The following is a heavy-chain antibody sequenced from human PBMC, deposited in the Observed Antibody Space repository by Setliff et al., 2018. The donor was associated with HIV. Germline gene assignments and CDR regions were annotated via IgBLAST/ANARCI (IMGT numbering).Heavy chain of an antibody. CDR2: IHPVDSDV. CDR1: GYIFTGYW. V-gene: IGHV5-51*01. CDR3: ARTGDTSGYYFYIFDL. J-gene: IGHJ3*01. D-gene: IGHD3-22*01. Sequence: PGESLKISCQGSGYIFTGYWVGWVRQMAGKGLEWMGMIHPVDSDVRYSPSFEGQVTISADKSTSTAYLQWTGLKASDTAMYYCARTGDTSGYYFYIFDLWGQGTMVTVSS.